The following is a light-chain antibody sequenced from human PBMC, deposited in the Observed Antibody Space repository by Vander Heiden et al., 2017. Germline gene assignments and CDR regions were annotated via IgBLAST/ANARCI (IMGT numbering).Light chain of an antibody. J-gene: IGLJ2*01. CDR1: NSNIGNSY. Sequence: SVFPHPPSVSAAPGQKVTISCSGSNSNIGNSYVSWYQQLPGTAPKRLIYENNERPSGIPDRFSGSKSGTSATLGITGLQTGDEADYYCETWDRSLRAVVFGGGTKLTVL. V-gene: IGLV1-51*02. CDR2: ENN. CDR3: ETWDRSLRAVV.